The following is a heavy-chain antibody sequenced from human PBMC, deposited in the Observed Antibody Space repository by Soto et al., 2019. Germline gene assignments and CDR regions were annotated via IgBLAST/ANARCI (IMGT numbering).Heavy chain of an antibody. J-gene: IGHJ3*02. CDR1: GYTFTSYG. Sequence: ASVKVSCKASGYTFTSYGISWVRQAPGQGLEWMGWISAYNGNTNYAQKLQGRVTMTTDTSTSTAYMELRSLRSDDTAVYYCARRGITMVRGYCFDIWGQGAMVTVSS. V-gene: IGHV1-18*01. D-gene: IGHD3-10*01. CDR2: ISAYNGNT. CDR3: ARRGITMVRGYCFDI.